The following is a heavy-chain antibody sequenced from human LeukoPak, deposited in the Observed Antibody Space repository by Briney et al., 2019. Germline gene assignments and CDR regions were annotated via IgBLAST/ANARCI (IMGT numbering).Heavy chain of an antibody. CDR3: ARGYSSYYYYYGMEV. Sequence: ASVKVSCKASGYTFSSYDINWVRQATGQGLEWMGWMNPNSGNTGYAQKFQGRVTMTRNTSISTAYMELSSLRSGDTAVYYCARGYSSYYYYYGMEVWGQGTTVTVSS. V-gene: IGHV1-8*01. CDR2: MNPNSGNT. CDR1: GYTFSSYD. J-gene: IGHJ6*02. D-gene: IGHD6-13*01.